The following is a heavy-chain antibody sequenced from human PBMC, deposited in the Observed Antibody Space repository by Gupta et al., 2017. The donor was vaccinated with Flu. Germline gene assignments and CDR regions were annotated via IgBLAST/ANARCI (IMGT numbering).Heavy chain of an antibody. Sequence: QVQLVQSGAEVKKPGSSVKVSCKASGGTFSSYAISWVRQAPGQGLEWMGGIIPIFGTANYAQKFQGRVTITADKSTSTAYMELSSLRSEDTAVYYCASRGGVAWYSPVSVTSTYFDYWGQGTLVTVSS. CDR2: IIPIFGTA. J-gene: IGHJ4*02. CDR1: GGTFSSYA. CDR3: ASRGGVAWYSPVSVTSTYFDY. V-gene: IGHV1-69*06. D-gene: IGHD2-15*01.